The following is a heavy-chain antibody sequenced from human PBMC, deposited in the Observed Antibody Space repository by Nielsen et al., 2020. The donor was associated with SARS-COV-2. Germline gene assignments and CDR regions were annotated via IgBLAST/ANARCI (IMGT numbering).Heavy chain of an antibody. V-gene: IGHV3-11*01. CDR3: ATKQYYYDSRSFSIDY. CDR2: ISSSGSTI. J-gene: IGHJ4*02. D-gene: IGHD3-10*01. Sequence: GESLKISCAASGFTFSDYYMSWIRQAPGKGLEWVSYISSSGSTIYYADAVKGRFTISRDNAKNSLFLQMNSLRAEDTAVYYCATKQYYYDSRSFSIDYWGQGTLVTVSS. CDR1: GFTFSDYY.